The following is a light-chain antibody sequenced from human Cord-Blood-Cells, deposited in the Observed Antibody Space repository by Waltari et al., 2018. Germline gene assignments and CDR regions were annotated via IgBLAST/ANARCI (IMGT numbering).Light chain of an antibody. CDR1: QGVSSSY. Sequence: EIVLTQSPGTLSLSPGERATLSCSASQGVSSSYLAWYQQKPGQAPRLHIYGASSRATGIPDRLSGTGSGTDFTLTISRLEPEVFAVDYCQQYGSSPRELTFGPGTKVDIK. J-gene: IGKJ3*01. CDR3: QQYGSSPRELT. V-gene: IGKV3-20*01. CDR2: GAS.